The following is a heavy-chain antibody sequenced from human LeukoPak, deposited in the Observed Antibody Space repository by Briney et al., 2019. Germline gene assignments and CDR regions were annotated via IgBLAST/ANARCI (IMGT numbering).Heavy chain of an antibody. CDR3: ARDGGYWFGVTVGNAFDI. CDR2: ISAYNGNT. CDR1: GYTFTSYG. Sequence: ASVKVSCKASGYTFTSYGISWVRQAPGQGLEWMGWISAYNGNTNYAQKLQGRVTMTTDTSTGTAYMELRSLRSDDTAVYYCARDGGYWFGVTVGNAFDIWGQGTMVTVSS. D-gene: IGHD3-10*01. J-gene: IGHJ3*02. V-gene: IGHV1-18*01.